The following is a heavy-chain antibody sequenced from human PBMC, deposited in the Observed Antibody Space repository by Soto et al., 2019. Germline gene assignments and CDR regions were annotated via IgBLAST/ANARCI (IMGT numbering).Heavy chain of an antibody. CDR1: GYTFTSYY. J-gene: IGHJ4*02. D-gene: IGHD3-16*01. CDR2: INPSGGST. CDR3: ARDWGIRDRNYERTDY. Sequence: GASVKVSCKASGYTFTSYYMHWVRQAPGQGLEWMGIINPSGGSTSYAQKFQGRVTMTRDTSTSTVYMELSSLRSEDTAVYYCARDWGIRDRNYERTDYWCQGTLVTVSS. V-gene: IGHV1-46*03.